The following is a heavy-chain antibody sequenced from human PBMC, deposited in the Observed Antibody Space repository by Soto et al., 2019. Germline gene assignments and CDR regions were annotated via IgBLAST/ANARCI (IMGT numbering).Heavy chain of an antibody. CDR2: MNPGSGDT. V-gene: IGHV1-8*01. D-gene: IGHD5-18*01. CDR1: GYTFTNND. Sequence: ASVKVSCKASGYTFTNNDVTWVRQATGQGLEWMGWMNPGSGDTGYAQKFQGRVTMTRDISIATAYMELSSLRSEDTAIYYCARMASFGSLNWFDLWGPGTLVTVSS. J-gene: IGHJ5*01. CDR3: ARMASFGSLNWFDL.